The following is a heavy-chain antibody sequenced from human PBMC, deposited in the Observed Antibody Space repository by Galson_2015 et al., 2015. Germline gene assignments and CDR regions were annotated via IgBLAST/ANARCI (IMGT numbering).Heavy chain of an antibody. CDR3: ARVTNYGSGSYYDDY. J-gene: IGHJ4*02. D-gene: IGHD3-10*01. CDR1: GGSISSYY. CDR2: IYYSGST. V-gene: IGHV4-59*01. Sequence: SETLSLTCPVSGGSISSYYWSWIRQPPGKGLEWIGYIYYSGSTNYNSSLKSRVTISVDTSKNQFSLKLTSVTAADTAVYYCARVTNYGSGSYYDDYWGQGTLVTVSS.